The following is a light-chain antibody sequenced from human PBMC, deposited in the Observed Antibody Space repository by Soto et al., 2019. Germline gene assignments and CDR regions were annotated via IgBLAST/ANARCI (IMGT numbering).Light chain of an antibody. J-gene: IGKJ2*01. V-gene: IGKV4-1*01. CDR3: QDYFHNPYT. Sequence: DIVMTQSPDSLAVSLGERATINCKSSQSVLYSSNNKDYLAWYQQKPGQPPKLLISWASTRESGVPDRFSGSGYETDFTLTISSLQAEDVAVYYCQDYFHNPYTFGQGTKLEIK. CDR1: QSVLYSSNNKDY. CDR2: WAS.